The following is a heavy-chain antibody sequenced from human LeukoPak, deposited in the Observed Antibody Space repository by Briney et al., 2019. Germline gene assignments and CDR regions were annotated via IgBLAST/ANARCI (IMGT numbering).Heavy chain of an antibody. CDR2: IYYSGST. CDR1: GVAISSSSYC. CDR3: ASQFDNGGNSSPFDY. V-gene: IGHV4-39*01. D-gene: IGHD4-23*01. J-gene: IGHJ4*02. Sequence: SETLSLTCSVSGVAISSSSYCWGWIRQPPGKGLEWIGSIYYSGSTYHNPSIKSRVTISVDTSKNQCSLKLSSVTAADTAVYYCASQFDNGGNSSPFDYWGQGTLVTVSS.